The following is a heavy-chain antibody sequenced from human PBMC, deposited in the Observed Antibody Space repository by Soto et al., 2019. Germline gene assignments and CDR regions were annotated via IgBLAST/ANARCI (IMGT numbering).Heavy chain of an antibody. J-gene: IGHJ4*02. CDR3: ARDGPAFSGSYYLY. Sequence: LSLTCAVSGYSISSGYYWGWIRQPPGKGLEWIGSIYHSGSTYYNPSLKSRVTISVDTSKNQFSLKLSSVTAADTAVYYCARDGPAFSGSYYLYWGQGTLVTVSS. V-gene: IGHV4-38-2*02. CDR2: IYHSGST. D-gene: IGHD1-26*01. CDR1: GYSISSGYY.